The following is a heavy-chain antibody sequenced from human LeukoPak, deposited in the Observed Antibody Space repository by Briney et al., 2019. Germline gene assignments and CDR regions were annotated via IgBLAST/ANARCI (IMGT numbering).Heavy chain of an antibody. CDR3: ARELRGFDY. CDR1: GFTFSSYN. D-gene: IGHD1-26*01. Sequence: GGSLRLSCAASGFTFSSYNMNWVRQAPGKGLEWVSSITSGSSYIYYADSVKGRFTISGDNAKNSLYLQMNSLRAEDTAVYYCARELRGFDYWGLGTLVTVSS. V-gene: IGHV3-21*01. CDR2: ITSGSSYI. J-gene: IGHJ4*02.